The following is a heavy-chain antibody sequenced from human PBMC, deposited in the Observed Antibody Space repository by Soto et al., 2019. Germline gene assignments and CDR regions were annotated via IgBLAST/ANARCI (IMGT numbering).Heavy chain of an antibody. CDR2: IYHSGST. CDR1: DGNIRSGGFS. J-gene: IGHJ5*02. V-gene: IGHV4-30-2*01. D-gene: IGHD2-2*01. Sequence: SETMSHTYAVSDGNIRSGGFSWSWIRQPPGKGLEWIGYIYHSGSTYYNPSLKSRVTISVDRSKNQFSLKLSSVTAADTAVYYCARVPDRWGQGTLVTVSS. CDR3: ARVPDR.